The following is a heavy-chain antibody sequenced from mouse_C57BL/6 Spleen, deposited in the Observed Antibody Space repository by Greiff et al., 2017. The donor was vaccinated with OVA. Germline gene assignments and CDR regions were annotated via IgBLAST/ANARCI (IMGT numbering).Heavy chain of an antibody. CDR2: IHPNSGST. D-gene: IGHD1-1*01. Sequence: QVQLQQPGAELVKPGASVKLSCKASGYTFTSYWMHWVKPRPGQGLEWIGMIHPNSGSTNYNEKFKSKATLTVDKSSSTAYMQRSSLTSEDSAVYYCARGVLRYYFDYWGQGTTLTVSS. J-gene: IGHJ2*01. CDR1: GYTFTSYW. CDR3: ARGVLRYYFDY. V-gene: IGHV1-64*01.